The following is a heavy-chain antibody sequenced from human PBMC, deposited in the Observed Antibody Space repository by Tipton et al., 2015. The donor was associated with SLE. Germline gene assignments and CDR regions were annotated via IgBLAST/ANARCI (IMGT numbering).Heavy chain of an antibody. CDR2: IYSAGSI. CDR3: ATNSGYSDLSFDI. Sequence: GSLRLSCAASGFTVRSNFVTWVRQVPRKGLEWVSVIYSAGSIVYTDSVKGRFTISRDNAKNTIYLQMDSLRAEDTAIYYCATNSGYSDLSFDIWGQGTLVTVSS. J-gene: IGHJ4*02. V-gene: IGHV3-53*01. CDR1: GFTVRSNF. D-gene: IGHD3-22*01.